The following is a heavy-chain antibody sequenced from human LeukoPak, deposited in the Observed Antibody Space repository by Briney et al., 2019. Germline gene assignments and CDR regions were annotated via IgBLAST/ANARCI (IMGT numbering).Heavy chain of an antibody. Sequence: SVKVSCKASGYTFTYRYLHWVRQAPGQALEWMGWITPFNGSTNYAQKFQDRVTITRDRSMSTAYMELSSLRSEDTAMYYCASGYCSSTSCYHWFDPWGQGTLVTVSS. CDR3: ASGYCSSTSCYHWFDP. CDR2: ITPFNGST. J-gene: IGHJ5*02. V-gene: IGHV1-45*02. D-gene: IGHD2-2*03. CDR1: GYTFTYRY.